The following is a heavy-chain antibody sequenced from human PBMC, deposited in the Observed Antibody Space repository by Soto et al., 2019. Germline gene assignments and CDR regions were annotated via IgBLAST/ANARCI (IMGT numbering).Heavy chain of an antibody. Sequence: GGSLRLSCVASGFTFDSYAMHWVRQAPGKGLEWVSGISWSSGSVGYGDSVRGRFTISRDNAQNSLYLEINSLRVEDTAFYYCVKDIHEQWLVSHFEYWGQGALVTVSS. CDR3: VKDIHEQWLVSHFEY. CDR1: GFTFDSYA. D-gene: IGHD6-19*01. J-gene: IGHJ4*02. CDR2: ISWSSGSV. V-gene: IGHV3-9*01.